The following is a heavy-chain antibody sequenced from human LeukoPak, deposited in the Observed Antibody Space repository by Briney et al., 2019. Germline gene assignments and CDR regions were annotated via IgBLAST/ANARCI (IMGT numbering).Heavy chain of an antibody. Sequence: SETLSLTCTVSGGSISSGDYYWSWIRQPPGKGLEWIGYIYYSGSTYYNPSLKSRVTISVDTSKNQFSLKLSSVTAADTAVYYCARSGPGDILTGPHTPDAFDIWGQGTMVTVSS. CDR2: IYYSGST. D-gene: IGHD3-9*01. CDR1: GGSISSGDYY. V-gene: IGHV4-30-4*01. CDR3: ARSGPGDILTGPHTPDAFDI. J-gene: IGHJ3*02.